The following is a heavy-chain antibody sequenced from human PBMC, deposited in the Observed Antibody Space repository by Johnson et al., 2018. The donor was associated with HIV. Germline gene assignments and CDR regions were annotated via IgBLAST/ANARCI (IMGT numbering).Heavy chain of an antibody. J-gene: IGHJ3*01. CDR3: AKTRMGGILDAFDL. CDR2: ISSSDSAI. Sequence: QMQLVESGGGLVQPGGSLRLSCAASGFTFSDSYMNWIRQAPGKGLEWVSYISSSDSAIWYADSVKGRFTLSRDNSKNTLDLQMNSLTIEDTAVFYCAKTRMGGILDAFDLWGQGTMVIVS. D-gene: IGHD3-10*01. V-gene: IGHV3-11*04. CDR1: GFTFSDSY.